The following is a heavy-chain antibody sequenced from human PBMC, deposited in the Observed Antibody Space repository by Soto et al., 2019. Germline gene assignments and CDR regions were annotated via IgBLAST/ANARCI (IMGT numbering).Heavy chain of an antibody. J-gene: IGHJ5*02. CDR2: ISYSGST. D-gene: IGHD3-3*01. CDR1: GGSISSGDYY. Sequence: SETLSLTCTVPGGSISSGDYYWSWIRQHPGKGLECIGYISYSGSTYYNPSLKSRVTISVDTSKNQFSLKLSSVTAADTAVYYFARAGLTPFGWVPSWFDPWGKETLLTFPS. CDR3: ARAGLTPFGWVPSWFDP. V-gene: IGHV4-30-4*01.